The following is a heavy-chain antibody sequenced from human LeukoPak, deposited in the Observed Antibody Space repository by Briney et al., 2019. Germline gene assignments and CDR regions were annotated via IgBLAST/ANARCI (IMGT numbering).Heavy chain of an antibody. D-gene: IGHD7-27*01. J-gene: IGHJ4*02. CDR2: IIPIFGTA. V-gene: IGHV1-69*13. CDR1: GGTFSSYA. Sequence: SVKVSCKASGGTFSSYAISWVRQAPGQGLEWMGGIIPIFGTANYAQKFQGRVTITADESTSTAYMELSSLRSENTAVYYCAREHSMGISPLDYWGQGTLVTVSS. CDR3: AREHSMGISPLDY.